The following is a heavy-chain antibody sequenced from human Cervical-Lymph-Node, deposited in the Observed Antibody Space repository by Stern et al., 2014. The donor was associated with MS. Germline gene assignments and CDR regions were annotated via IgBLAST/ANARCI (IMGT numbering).Heavy chain of an antibody. V-gene: IGHV4-31*01. Sequence: QLQLQESGPGLVKPSQTLSLTCTVSGGSISSGGYYWSWIRQHPGKGLEXIGYIYYSGSTYYNPSLKSLVTISVDTSKNQFSLKLSSVTAADTAVYYCARHSYDSGGYFDYWGQGTLVTVSS. D-gene: IGHD3-22*01. CDR3: ARHSYDSGGYFDY. J-gene: IGHJ4*02. CDR2: IYYSGST. CDR1: GGSISSGGYY.